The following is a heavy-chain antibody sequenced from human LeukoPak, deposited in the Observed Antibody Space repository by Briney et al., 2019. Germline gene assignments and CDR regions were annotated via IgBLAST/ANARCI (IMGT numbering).Heavy chain of an antibody. V-gene: IGHV3-23*01. J-gene: IGHJ4*02. CDR1: GFTFSSYA. D-gene: IGHD3-22*01. CDR3: ARDAPYYYDSSGHDFDY. CDR2: ISGSGGST. Sequence: PGGSLRLSCAASGFTFSSYAMSWVRQAPGKGLEWVSAISGSGGSTYYADSVKGRFTISRDNAKNSLYLQMNSLRAEDTAVYYCARDAPYYYDSSGHDFDYWGQGTLVTVSS.